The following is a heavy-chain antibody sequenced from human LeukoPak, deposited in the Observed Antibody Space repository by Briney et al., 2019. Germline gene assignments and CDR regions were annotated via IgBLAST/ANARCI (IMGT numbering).Heavy chain of an antibody. D-gene: IGHD5/OR15-5a*01. V-gene: IGHV3-23*01. CDR3: AKDSRLVSGGAFVT. CDR1: GFTFSSYA. CDR2: ICGSGDNT. Sequence: GGSLRLSCAASGFTFSSYAMSWVRQAPGKGPEWGSAICGSGDNTDYADSVRGRFTISRDNSKNPLYLQMNSLRAEDTAIYFCAKDSRLVSGGAFVTWGQGTMVTVS. J-gene: IGHJ3*02.